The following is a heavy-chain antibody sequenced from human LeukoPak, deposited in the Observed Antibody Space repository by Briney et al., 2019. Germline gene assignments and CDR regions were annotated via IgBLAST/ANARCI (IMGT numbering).Heavy chain of an antibody. D-gene: IGHD3-22*01. J-gene: IGHJ3*02. CDR1: GFTFSDYY. Sequence: GGSLRLSCAASGFTFSDYYMSWIRQAPGKGLEWVSYISSSGSTIYYADSVKGRFTISRDNAKNSLYLQMNSLRAEEPAVCYWARNEEGPQGGPAYYYDSSGYYYGGGAFDIWGQGTMVTVSS. V-gene: IGHV3-11*04. CDR2: ISSSGSTI. CDR3: ARNEEGPQGGPAYYYDSSGYYYGGGAFDI.